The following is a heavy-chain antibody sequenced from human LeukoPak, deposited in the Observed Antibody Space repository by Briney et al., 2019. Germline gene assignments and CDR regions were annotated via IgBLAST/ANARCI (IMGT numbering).Heavy chain of an antibody. Sequence: GGSLRLSCAASGFTVSSNYMSWVRQAPGKGLEWVSVVYSGGSTYYADSVEGRFTISRHNSKNTLYLQMNSLRAEDTAVYYCARSPPLTYGSGSYLYFDYWGQGTLVTVSS. V-gene: IGHV3-53*04. CDR1: GFTVSSNY. J-gene: IGHJ4*02. CDR3: ARSPPLTYGSGSYLYFDY. CDR2: VYSGGST. D-gene: IGHD3-10*01.